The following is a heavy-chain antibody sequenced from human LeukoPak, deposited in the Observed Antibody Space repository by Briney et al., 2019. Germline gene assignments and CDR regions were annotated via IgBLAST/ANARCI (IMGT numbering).Heavy chain of an antibody. J-gene: IGHJ4*02. V-gene: IGHV3-23*01. CDR2: ISGSGGST. CDR1: GFTFSSYA. D-gene: IGHD1-26*01. Sequence: GGPLRLSCAASGFTFSSYAMSWVRQAPGKGLEWVSAISGSGGSTYYADSVKGRFTISRDNSKNTLYLQMNSLRAEDTAVYYCAKRGADSGSSDYWGQGTLVTVSS. CDR3: AKRGADSGSSDY.